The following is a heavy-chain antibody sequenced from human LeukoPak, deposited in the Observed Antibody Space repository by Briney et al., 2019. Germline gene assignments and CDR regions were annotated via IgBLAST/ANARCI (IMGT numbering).Heavy chain of an antibody. CDR3: ARRLAYCGGDCYSVPSPFDY. J-gene: IGHJ4*02. Sequence: SETLSLTCAVYGGSFSGYYWSWIRQPPGKGLEWMGEISHGGSTNYNPSLKSRLTTSVATSTNQFSLTLTSVTAADTAVYYCARRLAYCGGDCYSVPSPFDYWGQGTLVTVSS. V-gene: IGHV4-34*01. D-gene: IGHD2-21*02. CDR1: GGSFSGYY. CDR2: ISHGGST.